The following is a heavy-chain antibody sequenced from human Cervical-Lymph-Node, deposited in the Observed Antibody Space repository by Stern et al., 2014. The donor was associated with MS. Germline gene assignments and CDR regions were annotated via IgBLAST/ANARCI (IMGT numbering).Heavy chain of an antibody. V-gene: IGHV3-30*03. CDR1: GFTFSSYG. CDR2: SSYYGNHK. J-gene: IGHJ4*02. Sequence: VQLVESGGAVVQPGRSLRLSCAASGFTFSSYGMHLVRQAPGKGLEGVPVSSYYGNHKFYAASVKGRFTISRDNSKNTLHLQMNSVTPDDTAIYYCARDYEDTSMLFDHWGQGTLVTVSS. CDR3: ARDYEDTSMLFDH. D-gene: IGHD2-8*01.